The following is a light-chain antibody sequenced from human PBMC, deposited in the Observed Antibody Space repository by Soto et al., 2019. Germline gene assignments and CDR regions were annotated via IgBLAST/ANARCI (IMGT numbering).Light chain of an antibody. V-gene: IGKV3-15*01. Sequence: EIVMTQSPPTLSVSPWERATLSCRASQSVGTNLAWYQQKPGQAPRLLISGASTRATDIPARFSGSGSGTEFTLTISSLQSEDFAVYYCQQYESWPITFGQGTRLEIK. CDR3: QQYESWPIT. CDR1: QSVGTN. CDR2: GAS. J-gene: IGKJ5*01.